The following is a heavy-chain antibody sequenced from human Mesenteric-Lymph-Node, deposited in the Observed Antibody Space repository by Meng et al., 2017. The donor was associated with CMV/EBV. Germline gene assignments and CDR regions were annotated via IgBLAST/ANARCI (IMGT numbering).Heavy chain of an antibody. J-gene: IGHJ6*02. V-gene: IGHV3-9*01. CDR2: ISWNSGSI. CDR1: GFSFDDYA. CDR3: AKDISRMGPAVITTGMDV. Sequence: SLKISCAASGFSFDDYAMHWVRQAPGKGLEWVSGISWNSGSIGYADSVKGRLTISRDNAKNSLYLQMNSLRGEDTALYYCAKDISRMGPAVITTGMDVWGQGTTVTVSS. D-gene: IGHD2-2*02.